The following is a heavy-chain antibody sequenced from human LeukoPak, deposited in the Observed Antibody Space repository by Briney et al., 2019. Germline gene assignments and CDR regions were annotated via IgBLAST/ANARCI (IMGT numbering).Heavy chain of an antibody. V-gene: IGHV1-2*02. CDR1: GYTFTGYY. D-gene: IGHD5-18*01. Sequence: ASVKVSCKASGYTFTGYYMHWVRQAPGQGLEWMGWINPNSGGTNYAQKFQGGVTMTRDTSITTAYMELNRLRSDDTAVYYCARDTAMVTYWFDPWGQGTLVTVSS. CDR3: ARDTAMVTYWFDP. CDR2: INPNSGGT. J-gene: IGHJ5*02.